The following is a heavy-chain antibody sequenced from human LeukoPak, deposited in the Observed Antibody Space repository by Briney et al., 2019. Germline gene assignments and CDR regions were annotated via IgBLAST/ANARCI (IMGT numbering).Heavy chain of an antibody. CDR3: ARTSYDSSGYRFDY. V-gene: IGHV4-59*08. CDR2: ISYSGST. J-gene: IGHJ4*02. CDR1: GGSISSYY. Sequence: SETLSLTCTLSGGSISSYYWSWIWQPPGKGLEWIGYISYSGSTNYNPSLKSRVTISVDTSKSQFSLKLSSVTAADTAVYYCARTSYDSSGYRFDYWGQGTLVTVSS. D-gene: IGHD3-22*01.